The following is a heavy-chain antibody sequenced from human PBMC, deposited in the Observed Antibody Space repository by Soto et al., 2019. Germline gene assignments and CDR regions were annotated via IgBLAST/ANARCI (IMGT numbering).Heavy chain of an antibody. Sequence: SETLSLTCTVSGGSISSGGYYWSWIRQHPGKGLEWIGYIYYSGSTYYNPSLKSRVTISVDTSKNQFSLKLSSVTAADTAVYYCARDQIRGGFDPWGQGTLVTVSS. V-gene: IGHV4-31*03. J-gene: IGHJ5*02. CDR3: ARDQIRGGFDP. CDR1: GGSISSGGYY. CDR2: IYYSGST. D-gene: IGHD3-10*01.